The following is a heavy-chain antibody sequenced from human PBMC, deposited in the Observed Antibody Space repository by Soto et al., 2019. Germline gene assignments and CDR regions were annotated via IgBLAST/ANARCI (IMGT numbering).Heavy chain of an antibody. V-gene: IGHV4-59*01. D-gene: IGHD1-26*01. J-gene: IGHJ3*02. CDR1: GGSISSYY. Sequence: QVQLQESGPGLVKPSETLSLTCTVSGGSISSYYWSWIRQPPGKGLEWIGYIYYSGRTNYNPSLKSRVTISVDTSKNQFALKLSSVTAADTAVYYCARTAKWELWDAFDICGQGTMVTVSS. CDR2: IYYSGRT. CDR3: ARTAKWELWDAFDI.